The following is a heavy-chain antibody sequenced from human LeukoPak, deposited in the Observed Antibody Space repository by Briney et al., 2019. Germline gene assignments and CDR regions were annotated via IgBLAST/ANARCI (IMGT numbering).Heavy chain of an antibody. CDR1: EFTFSSYS. J-gene: IGHJ4*02. D-gene: IGHD4-23*01. V-gene: IGHV3-23*01. CDR2: LSGNGNTI. CDR3: AKALYGGHDY. Sequence: GGSLRLSCAASEFTFSSYSMNWVRQAPGKGLECVSALSGNGNTIYYADSVKGRFTISRDNSKNTLSLQMNSLRAEDTAVYYCAKALYGGHDYWGQGTLVTVSS.